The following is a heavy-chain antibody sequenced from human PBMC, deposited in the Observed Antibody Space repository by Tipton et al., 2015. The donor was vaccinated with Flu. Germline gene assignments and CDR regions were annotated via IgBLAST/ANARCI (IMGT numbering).Heavy chain of an antibody. V-gene: IGHV3-7*01. D-gene: IGHD1-1*01. Sequence: DSVKGRFIISRDNAKNSLYLQMDSLRGGDTAVYYCSRHPPSTGRLDSWGQGALVTVSS. J-gene: IGHJ4*02. CDR3: SRHPPSTGRLDS.